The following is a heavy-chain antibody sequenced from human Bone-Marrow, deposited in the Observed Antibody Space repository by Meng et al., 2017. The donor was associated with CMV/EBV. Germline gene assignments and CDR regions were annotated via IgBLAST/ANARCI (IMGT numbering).Heavy chain of an antibody. Sequence: SVKVSCKASGGTFSSYAISWVRQAPGQGLEWMGGIIPIFGTANYAQKFQGRVTITTDESTSTAYMELSSLRSEDTAVYYCARGDSSGYYYDEFDYWGQGTLVTVS. V-gene: IGHV1-69*05. CDR3: ARGDSSGYYYDEFDY. J-gene: IGHJ4*02. CDR1: GGTFSSYA. D-gene: IGHD3-22*01. CDR2: IIPIFGTA.